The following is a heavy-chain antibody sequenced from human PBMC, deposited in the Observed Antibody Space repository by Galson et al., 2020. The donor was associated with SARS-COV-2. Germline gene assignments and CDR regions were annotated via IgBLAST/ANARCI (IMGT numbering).Heavy chain of an antibody. CDR3: TIGYCSGTACYPRFDP. V-gene: IGHV3-73*01. D-gene: IGHD2-2*01. J-gene: IGHJ5*02. CDR2: INSKGMSYAT. Sequence: GGSLRLSCAASGLTFSGSAVHWVRQATGKGLEWVGRINSKGMSYATAYAASVKGRFTMSRDDSKNTAYLQMNSLKTEDTAVYYCTIGYCSGTACYPRFDPWGQGTLVTVSS. CDR1: GLTFSGSA.